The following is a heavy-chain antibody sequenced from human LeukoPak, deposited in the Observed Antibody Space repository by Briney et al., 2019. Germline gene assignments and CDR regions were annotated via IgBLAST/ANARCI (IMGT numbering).Heavy chain of an antibody. CDR2: ISYDGSNK. D-gene: IGHD3-22*01. Sequence: GGSLRLSCAASGFTFSSYAMPWVRQAPGKGLEWVAVISYDGSNKYYADSVKGRFTISRDNSKNTLYLQMNSLRAEDTAVYYCARGAHYYDSSGYYWRGDYWGQGTLVTVSS. V-gene: IGHV3-30-3*01. CDR3: ARGAHYYDSSGYYWRGDY. J-gene: IGHJ4*02. CDR1: GFTFSSYA.